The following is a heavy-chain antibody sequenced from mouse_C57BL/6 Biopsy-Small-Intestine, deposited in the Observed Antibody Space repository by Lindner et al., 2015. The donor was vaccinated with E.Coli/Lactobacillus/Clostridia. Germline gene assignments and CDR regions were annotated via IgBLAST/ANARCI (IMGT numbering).Heavy chain of an antibody. CDR1: GYTFTSYT. CDR2: IDTGNGNT. V-gene: IGHV1-84*02. J-gene: IGHJ4*01. Sequence: SVKVSCKASGYTFTSYTIHWVRQAPGQRLEWLGWIDTGNGNTQYSRNLLGRVTITRDTSASTAYMEVRSLGSEDTAIYYCVRAEQHVPAAGDCWGQGTLVTVSS. D-gene: IGHD6-1*01. CDR3: VRAEQHVPAAGDC.